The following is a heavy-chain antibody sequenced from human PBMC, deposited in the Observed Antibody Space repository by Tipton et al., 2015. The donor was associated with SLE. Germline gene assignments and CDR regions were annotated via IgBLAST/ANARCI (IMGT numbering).Heavy chain of an antibody. V-gene: IGHV3-49*04. CDR2: IRSKRYGGTT. CDR1: GFTFSSHW. CDR3: ASERSYYMDV. Sequence: SLRLSCAASGFTFSSHWMHWVRQAPGKGLEWVGFIRSKRYGGTTEYAASVKGRFTISRDDSNNIAYLQMESLKTEDTAVYYCASERSYYMDVWAKGTTVTISS. J-gene: IGHJ6*03.